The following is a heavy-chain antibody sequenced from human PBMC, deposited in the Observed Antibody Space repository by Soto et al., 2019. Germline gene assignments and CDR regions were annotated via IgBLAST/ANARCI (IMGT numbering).Heavy chain of an antibody. CDR3: ARLGGVASRTFDC. J-gene: IGHJ4*02. CDR1: GGSINDFY. V-gene: IGHV4-59*01. Sequence: SETLSLTCTVSGGSINDFYWSWIRQPPGKGLEWIGYIYYSGSTDYNPSLKGRVTISVDTSKNQFSLKLRSVTAADTAVYYCARLGGVASRTFDCWGQGTLVTVSS. CDR2: IYYSGST. D-gene: IGHD6-6*01.